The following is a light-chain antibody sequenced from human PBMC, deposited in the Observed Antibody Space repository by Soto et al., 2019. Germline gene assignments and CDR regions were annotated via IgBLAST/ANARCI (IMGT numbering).Light chain of an antibody. CDR2: EVS. V-gene: IGLV2-14*01. J-gene: IGLJ1*01. CDR1: SSDVGGYNY. Sequence: QSALTQPASVSGSPGQSITLSCTGTSSDVGGYNYVSWYQQHPGKAPKLMIYEVSNRPSGASNRFSGSKSGNTASLTISGLQAEDEAHYYCSSYTSCSTVLHVFGTGTKVTVL. CDR3: SSYTSCSTVLHV.